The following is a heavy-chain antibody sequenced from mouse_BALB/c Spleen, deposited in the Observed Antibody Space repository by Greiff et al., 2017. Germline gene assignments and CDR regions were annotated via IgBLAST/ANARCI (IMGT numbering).Heavy chain of an antibody. CDR2: ISYSGST. J-gene: IGHJ1*01. CDR3: ARGGGYYWYFDV. CDR1: GDSITSGY. Sequence: EVQLQQSGPSLVKPSQTLSLTCSVTGDSITSGYWNWFRKFPGNKLEYMGYISYSGSTYYNPSLKSRISITRDTSKNQYYLQLNSVTTEDTATYYCARGGGYYWYFDVWGAGTTVTVSS. D-gene: IGHD1-1*02. V-gene: IGHV3-8*02.